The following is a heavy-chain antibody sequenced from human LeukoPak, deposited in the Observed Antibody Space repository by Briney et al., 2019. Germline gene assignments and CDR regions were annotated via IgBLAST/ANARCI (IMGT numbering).Heavy chain of an antibody. J-gene: IGHJ3*02. D-gene: IGHD2-2*01. Sequence: GGSLRLSCAASGFTFSGYDMHWVRQATGRGLEWVSTVGAAGDTFYPGSVKGRFTISRDNAKSSLYLQMNSLTAGDTAVYFCARGTVRYQLLYGDAFDIWGQGTMVTVSS. CDR3: ARGTVRYQLLYGDAFDI. CDR1: GFTFSGYD. CDR2: VGAAGDT. V-gene: IGHV3-13*01.